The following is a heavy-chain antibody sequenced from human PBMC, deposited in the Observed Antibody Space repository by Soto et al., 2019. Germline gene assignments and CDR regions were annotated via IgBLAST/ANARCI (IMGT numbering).Heavy chain of an antibody. V-gene: IGHV3-23*01. CDR1: GFIFSNYV. D-gene: IGHD1-7*01. CDR3: AKERDNWNYFPADS. Sequence: GGSLRLSCAGSGFIFSNYVLNWVRQAPGRGLEWVSSISGNGRATYYADSVKGRFTISRDNSKDTVFLQMNSLTAEDTAVYFCAKERDNWNYFPADSWGQGTVVTDSS. CDR2: ISGNGRAT. J-gene: IGHJ4*02.